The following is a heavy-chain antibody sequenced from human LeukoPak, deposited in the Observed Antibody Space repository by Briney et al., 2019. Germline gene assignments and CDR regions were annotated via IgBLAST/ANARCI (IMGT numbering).Heavy chain of an antibody. J-gene: IGHJ4*02. CDR3: ARDLMNGNDY. CDR2: ISSSSSYI. D-gene: IGHD1-1*01. Sequence: GGSLRLSCAASGFTFSDYSMNWVRQAPGKGLEWVSFISSSSSYIYYADSVKGRFTIFRDNAKNSLYLQMNSLRAEDTAVYFCARDLMNGNDYWGQGTLVTVSS. CDR1: GFTFSDYS. V-gene: IGHV3-21*01.